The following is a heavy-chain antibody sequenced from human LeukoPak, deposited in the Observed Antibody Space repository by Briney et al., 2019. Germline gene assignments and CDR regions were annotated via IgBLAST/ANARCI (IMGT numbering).Heavy chain of an antibody. CDR2: INTNTGNP. D-gene: IGHD3-3*01. V-gene: IGHV7-4-1*02. CDR3: ARGGADYDFWSGYYT. J-gene: IGHJ5*02. Sequence: GASVKVSCKASGYTFTSYDINWVRQAPGQGLEWMGWINTNTGNPTYAQGFTGRFVFSLDTSVSTAYLQISSLKAEDTAVYYCARGGADYDFWSGYYTWGQGTLVTVSS. CDR1: GYTFTSYD.